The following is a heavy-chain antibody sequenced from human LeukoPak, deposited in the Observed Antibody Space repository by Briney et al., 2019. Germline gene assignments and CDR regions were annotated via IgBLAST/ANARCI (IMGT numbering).Heavy chain of an antibody. CDR1: GGSISSSSYY. Sequence: SETLSLTCTVSGGSISSSSYYWGWIRQPPGKGLEWIGSIYYSGSTYYNPSLKSRVTISVDTSKNQFSLKLSSVTAADTAVYYCARDLPPLAYCGGDCYSPDAFDIWGQGTMVTVSS. J-gene: IGHJ3*02. CDR2: IYYSGST. CDR3: ARDLPPLAYCGGDCYSPDAFDI. V-gene: IGHV4-39*07. D-gene: IGHD2-21*02.